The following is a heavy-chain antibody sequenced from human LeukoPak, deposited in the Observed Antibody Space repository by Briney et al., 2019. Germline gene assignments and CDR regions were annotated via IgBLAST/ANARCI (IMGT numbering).Heavy chain of an antibody. CDR3: ARDIAEGTGDGIAAAGTLGY. V-gene: IGHV1-18*01. D-gene: IGHD6-13*01. Sequence: GASVKVSCKASGYTFTSYGISWVRQAPGQGLEWMGWISAYNGNTNYAQKLQGRVTMTTDTSTSTAYMELRSLRSDDTAVYYCARDIAEGTGDGIAAAGTLGYWGQGTPVTVSS. CDR2: ISAYNGNT. J-gene: IGHJ4*02. CDR1: GYTFTSYG.